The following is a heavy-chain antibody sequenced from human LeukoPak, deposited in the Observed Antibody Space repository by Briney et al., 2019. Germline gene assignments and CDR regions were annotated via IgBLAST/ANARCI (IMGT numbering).Heavy chain of an antibody. CDR1: GGSISSYY. D-gene: IGHD2-2*01. V-gene: IGHV4-4*07. CDR2: IYTSGST. J-gene: IGHJ5*02. CDR3: ARDNAPHCSSTSCYSASFDP. Sequence: SETLSLTCTVSGGSISSYYWSWIRQPAGKGLEWIGRIYTSGSTNYNPSLKSRVTMSVDTSKNQFSLKLSSVTAADTAVYYCARDNAPHCSSTSCYSASFDPWGQGTLVTVSS.